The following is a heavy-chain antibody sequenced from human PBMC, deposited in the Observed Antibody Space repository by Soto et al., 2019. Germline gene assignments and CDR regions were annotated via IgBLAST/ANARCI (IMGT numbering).Heavy chain of an antibody. CDR2: FYNSGNT. Sequence: SETLSLTCXVSGASISDDYWTWIRQPPGKGLEWIGYFYNSGNTNYNPSLKSRVTISVDTSKNQLSLKLSSVTAADTAVYYCARGQYSYGYDSWGQGTLVTVSS. J-gene: IGHJ5*01. D-gene: IGHD5-18*01. V-gene: IGHV4-59*01. CDR1: GASISDDY. CDR3: ARGQYSYGYDS.